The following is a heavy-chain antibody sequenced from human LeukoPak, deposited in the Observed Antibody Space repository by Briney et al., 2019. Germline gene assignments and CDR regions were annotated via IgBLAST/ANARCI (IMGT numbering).Heavy chain of an antibody. J-gene: IGHJ4*02. V-gene: IGHV3-53*01. D-gene: IGHD5-12*01. CDR2: IHSDGAT. CDR1: GFTVSSNY. CDR3: ASTSIIRGYDHDQYY. Sequence: GGSLRLSCAASGFTVSSNYMIWVRQAPGKGLECVSVIHSDGATHYADSVKGRFTISRDTSKNTLYLQMNSLRAEDTAVYYCASTSIIRGYDHDQYYWGQGTLVTVSS.